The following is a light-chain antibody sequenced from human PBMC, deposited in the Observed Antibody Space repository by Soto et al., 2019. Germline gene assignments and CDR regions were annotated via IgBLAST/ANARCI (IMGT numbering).Light chain of an antibody. J-gene: IGLJ2*01. Sequence: QAVVTQSPSASGTPGQRVTISCSGSNSNIGSNTVNWYQQLPGAAPKLLVHSDNQRPSGVPDRFSGSRSGTSASLAISGLQSEDEADYYCATWDDSLNVYVLFGGGTKLTVL. CDR1: NSNIGSNT. CDR2: SDN. CDR3: ATWDDSLNVYVL. V-gene: IGLV1-44*01.